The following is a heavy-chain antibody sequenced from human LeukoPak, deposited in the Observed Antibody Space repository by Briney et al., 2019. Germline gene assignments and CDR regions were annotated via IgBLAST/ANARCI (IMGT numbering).Heavy chain of an antibody. D-gene: IGHD3-3*01. CDR3: LLIILGGSSQH. CDR2: IKSDGQIT. J-gene: IGHJ1*01. CDR1: GFTFNNYW. V-gene: IGHV3-74*01. Sequence: GGSLRLSCAASGFTFNNYWMHWVRQAPGKGLVWVSRIKSDGQITAYADSVKGRFTTSRDNAKNTFYLQMNSLRVEDAAVYYCLLIILGGSSQHWGQGTLVSVSS.